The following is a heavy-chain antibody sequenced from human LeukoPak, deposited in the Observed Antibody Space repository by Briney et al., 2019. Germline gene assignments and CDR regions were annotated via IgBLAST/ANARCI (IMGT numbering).Heavy chain of an antibody. V-gene: IGHV3-48*01. CDR2: ISSSSSTI. J-gene: IGHJ4*02. CDR1: GFTFSSYS. D-gene: IGHD1-26*01. CDR3: AKDIYSGSYYAHY. Sequence: GGSLRLSCAASGFTFSSYSMNWVRQAPGKGLEWVSYISSSSSTIYYADSVKGRFTISRDNAKNSLYLQMNSLRAEDTAVYYCAKDIYSGSYYAHYWGQGTLVTVSS.